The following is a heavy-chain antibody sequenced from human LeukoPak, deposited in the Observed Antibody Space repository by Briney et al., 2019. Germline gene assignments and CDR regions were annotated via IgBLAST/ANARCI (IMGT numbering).Heavy chain of an antibody. CDR1: GYTFTSYA. V-gene: IGHV1-46*01. CDR3: VRHIVAAATFDF. D-gene: IGHD6-13*01. Sequence: ASVKVSCKASGYTFTSYAMNWVRQAPGQGLEWMGIINPSGGSTSYAQKFQGRVTMTRDMSTSTVYMELSSLRAEDTAVYYCVRHIVAAATFDFWGQGTLVTVSS. CDR2: INPSGGST. J-gene: IGHJ4*02.